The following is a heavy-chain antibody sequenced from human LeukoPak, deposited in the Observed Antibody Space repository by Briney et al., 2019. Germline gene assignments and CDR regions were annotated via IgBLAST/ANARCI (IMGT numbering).Heavy chain of an antibody. V-gene: IGHV1-8*01. D-gene: IGHD2-15*01. Sequence: ASVKVSCKASGYTFTSYDINLVRQATGQGLEWMGWMNPNSGNTGYAQKFQGRVTMTRNTSISTAYMELSSLRSEDTAVYYCARADDVVVVAATGVDYWGQGTLVTVSS. CDR3: ARADDVVVVAATGVDY. CDR2: MNPNSGNT. CDR1: GYTFTSYD. J-gene: IGHJ4*02.